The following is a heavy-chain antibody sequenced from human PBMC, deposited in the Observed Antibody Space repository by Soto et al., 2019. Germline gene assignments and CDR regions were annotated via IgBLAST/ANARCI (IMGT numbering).Heavy chain of an antibody. CDR3: ARYYYGSGSYSYFDY. CDR2: IYYSGST. V-gene: IGHV4-31*03. J-gene: IGHJ4*02. Sequence: QVQLQESGPGLVKPSQTLSLTCTVSGASISSGAYYWGWIRQHPGKGLEWIGYIYYSGSTYYNPSLKSRVTISKDPSKNQFSLKRSSVTAADTAVYYCARYYYGSGSYSYFDYWGQGTLVTVSS. D-gene: IGHD3-10*01. CDR1: GASISSGAYY.